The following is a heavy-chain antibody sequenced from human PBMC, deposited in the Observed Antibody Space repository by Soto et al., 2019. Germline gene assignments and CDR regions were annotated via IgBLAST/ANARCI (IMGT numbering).Heavy chain of an antibody. CDR3: ARNDYSSSWGDFMDV. Sequence: QAQLGQSGAQVTKPGASVKVSCKASGYTFTTYYIHWVRQAPGQGLEWMGIINPSTGGTTYAQNFQGRLTVTRDTSTSTVYMELSSLRSEDTAVYYCARNDYSSSWGDFMDVWGKGTTVTVSS. CDR2: INPSTGGT. D-gene: IGHD6-6*01. J-gene: IGHJ6*03. CDR1: GYTFTTYY. V-gene: IGHV1-46*03.